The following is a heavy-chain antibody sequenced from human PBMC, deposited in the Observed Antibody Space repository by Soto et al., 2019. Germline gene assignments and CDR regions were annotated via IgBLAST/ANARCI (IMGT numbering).Heavy chain of an antibody. D-gene: IGHD6-13*01. Sequence: QVQLQESGPGLVKPSQTLSLTCTVSGGSISSGGYYWSWIRQHPGKGLEWIGYIYYSGSTYYNPSLKSRVTISVDPSKNQFSLKLSSVTAADTAVYYCARGAHYSSPFRWFDPWGQGTLVTVSS. J-gene: IGHJ5*02. CDR2: IYYSGST. CDR3: ARGAHYSSPFRWFDP. V-gene: IGHV4-31*03. CDR1: GGSISSGGYY.